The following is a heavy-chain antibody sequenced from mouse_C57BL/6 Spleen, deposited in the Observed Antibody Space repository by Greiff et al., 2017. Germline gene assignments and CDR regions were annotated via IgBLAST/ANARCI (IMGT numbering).Heavy chain of an antibody. V-gene: IGHV14-4*01. D-gene: IGHD2-2*01. J-gene: IGHJ3*01. CDR3: TTRGYDGFSWFAY. CDR1: GFNIKDDY. CDR2: IDPENGDT. Sequence: VQLQQSGAELVRPGASVKLSCTASGFNIKDDYMHWVKQRPEQGLEWIGWIDPENGDTEYASKFQGKATITADTSSNTAYLQLSSLTSEDTAVXYCTTRGYDGFSWFAYWGQGTLVTVSA.